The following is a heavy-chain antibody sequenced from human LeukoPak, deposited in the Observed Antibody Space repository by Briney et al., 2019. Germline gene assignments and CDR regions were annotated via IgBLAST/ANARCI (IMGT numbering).Heavy chain of an antibody. CDR2: ISAYNGNT. D-gene: IGHD2-21*02. Sequence: ASVKVSCKASGYTFTSYGISWVRQAPGQGLEWMGWISAYNGNTNYAQKLQGRVTMTTDTSTSTAYMELRSLRSDDTAVYYCARDVDLACPSGDCCRDFDYWGQGTLVTVSS. J-gene: IGHJ4*02. CDR1: GYTFTSYG. CDR3: ARDVDLACPSGDCCRDFDY. V-gene: IGHV1-18*01.